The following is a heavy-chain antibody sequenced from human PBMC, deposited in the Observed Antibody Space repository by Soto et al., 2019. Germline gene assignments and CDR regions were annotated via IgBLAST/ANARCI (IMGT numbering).Heavy chain of an antibody. CDR1: GGSISSSSYY. V-gene: IGHV4-39*01. D-gene: IGHD6-19*01. CDR2: IYYSGST. CDR3: ARLHPGGSIAVAGPRFDP. J-gene: IGHJ5*02. Sequence: SETLSLTCTVSGGSISSSSYYWGWIRQPPGKGLEWIGSIYYSGSTYYNPSLKSRVTISVDTSKNQFSLKLSSVTAADTAVYYCARLHPGGSIAVAGPRFDPWGQGTLVTVSS.